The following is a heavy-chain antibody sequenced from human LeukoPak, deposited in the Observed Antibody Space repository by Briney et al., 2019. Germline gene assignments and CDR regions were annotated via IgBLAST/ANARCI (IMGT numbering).Heavy chain of an antibody. CDR1: GFXFSSYA. V-gene: IGHV3-23*01. CDR2: ISGSGGST. CDR3: AKAEGAAAGILPY. Sequence: PGGSLRLSCAASGFXFSSYAISWVRQAPGKGLEWVSAISGSGGSTYYADSVKGRFTISRDNSKNTLYLQMNSLRAEDTAVYYCAKAEGAAAGILPYWGQGTLVTVSS. D-gene: IGHD6-13*01. J-gene: IGHJ4*02.